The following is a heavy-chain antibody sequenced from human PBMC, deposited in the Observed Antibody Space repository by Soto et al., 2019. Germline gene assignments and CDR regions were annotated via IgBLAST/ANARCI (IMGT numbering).Heavy chain of an antibody. CDR2: ISYDGSNK. CDR3: ARESYVWGSYPTNTLYYFDY. Sequence: GGSLRLSCAASGFTFSSYAMHWVRQAPGKGLEWVAVISYDGSNKYYADSVKGRFTISRDNSKNTLYLQMNSLRAEDTAVYYCARESYVWGSYPTNTLYYFDYWGQGTLVTVS. CDR1: GFTFSSYA. J-gene: IGHJ4*02. D-gene: IGHD3-16*01. V-gene: IGHV3-30-3*01.